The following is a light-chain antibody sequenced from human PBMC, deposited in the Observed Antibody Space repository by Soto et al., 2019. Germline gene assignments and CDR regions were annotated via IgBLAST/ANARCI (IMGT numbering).Light chain of an antibody. Sequence: QSALTQPASVSGSPGQSITISCTGTSNDVGSYDLVSWYQQHPGKAPKLIIFEGNKRPSWVSNRFSGSKSGNTASLTIAGLQPEDEADYYRCSYADVTTYVFGNGTKVTVL. J-gene: IGLJ1*01. CDR3: CSYADVTTYV. CDR2: EGN. CDR1: SNDVGSYDL. V-gene: IGLV2-23*01.